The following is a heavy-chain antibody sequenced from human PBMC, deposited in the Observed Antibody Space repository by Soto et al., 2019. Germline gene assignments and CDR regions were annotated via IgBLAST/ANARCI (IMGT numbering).Heavy chain of an antibody. J-gene: IGHJ3*02. V-gene: IGHV4-31*03. D-gene: IGHD3-22*01. CDR3: ARVTMIVVVRSPPDAFDI. CDR1: GGSISSGGYY. Sequence: SETLSLTCTVSGGSISSGGYYWSWIRQHPGKGLEWIGYTYYSGSTYYNPSLKSRVTISVDTSKNQFSLKLSSVTAADTAVYYCARVTMIVVVRSPPDAFDIRGQGTMVTVSS. CDR2: TYYSGST.